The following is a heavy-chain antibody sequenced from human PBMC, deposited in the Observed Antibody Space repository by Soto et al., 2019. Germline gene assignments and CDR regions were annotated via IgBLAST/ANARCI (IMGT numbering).Heavy chain of an antibody. V-gene: IGHV4-59*01. Sequence: SETLSPTCTVSGGSFRSSDWGWLRRPPGKGLDWIGYIYCGATPSYSPSLESRVTSSEDTSKNQFSLKLSSVTAGDTAIYYCAGGRDDYNGCYFDFWGRGTLVTVSS. D-gene: IGHD4-4*01. J-gene: IGHJ2*01. CDR2: IYCGATP. CDR3: AGGRDDYNGCYFDF. CDR1: GGSFRSSD.